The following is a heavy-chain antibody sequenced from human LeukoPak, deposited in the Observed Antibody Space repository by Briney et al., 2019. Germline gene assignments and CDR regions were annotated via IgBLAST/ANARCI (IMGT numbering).Heavy chain of an antibody. D-gene: IGHD1-26*01. Sequence: GGSLRLSCAASGFTFSTYEMNWVRQAPGKRLEWVSYISSSGSTIYYADSVKGRFTISRDNAKNSLYLQMNSLRAEDTAVYYCARGTRHGWELVVWGQGTLVTVSS. CDR2: ISSSGSTI. CDR3: ARGTRHGWELVV. J-gene: IGHJ4*02. V-gene: IGHV3-48*03. CDR1: GFTFSTYE.